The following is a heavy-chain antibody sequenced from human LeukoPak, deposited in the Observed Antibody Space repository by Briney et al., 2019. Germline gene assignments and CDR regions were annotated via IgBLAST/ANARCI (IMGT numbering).Heavy chain of an antibody. CDR2: ISAYNGNT. V-gene: IGHV1-18*01. J-gene: IGHJ6*02. Sequence: GASVTVSCKASGYTFTSYGVSWVRQAPGQGLEWMGWISAYNGNTNYAQTLQGRVTITTHTSTSTAYKELRSLRSDDTAVYYCARDWVLAWSSGPYYYYAMDVWGQGTTVTVSS. CDR1: GYTFTSYG. CDR3: ARDWVLAWSSGPYYYYAMDV. D-gene: IGHD3-3*01.